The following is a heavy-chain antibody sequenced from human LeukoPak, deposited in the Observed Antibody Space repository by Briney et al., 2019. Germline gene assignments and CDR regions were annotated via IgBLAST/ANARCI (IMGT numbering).Heavy chain of an antibody. J-gene: IGHJ4*02. CDR1: GFSFSTYW. CDR2: IRQDGSEK. CDR3: AKGKDIVATYYFDY. D-gene: IGHD5-12*01. V-gene: IGHV3-7*03. Sequence: GGSLRLSCETSGFSFSTYWMSWVRQPPGKGLEWVANIRQDGSEKYYVDSVKGRFTISRDNSKNTLYLQMNSLRAEDTAVYYCAKGKDIVATYYFDYWGQGTLVTVSS.